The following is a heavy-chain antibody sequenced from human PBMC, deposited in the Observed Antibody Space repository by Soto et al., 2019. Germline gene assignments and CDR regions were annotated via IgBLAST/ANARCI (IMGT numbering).Heavy chain of an antibody. Sequence: SETLSLTCTVSGGSISSYYWSWIRQPPGKGLEWIGYIYYSGSTNYNPSLKSRVTISVDTSKNQFSLKLSSVTAADTAVYYCARYASGSYFNYYGMDVWGQGTTVTVSS. CDR3: ARYASGSYFNYYGMDV. V-gene: IGHV4-59*01. D-gene: IGHD1-26*01. CDR2: IYYSGST. CDR1: GGSISSYY. J-gene: IGHJ6*02.